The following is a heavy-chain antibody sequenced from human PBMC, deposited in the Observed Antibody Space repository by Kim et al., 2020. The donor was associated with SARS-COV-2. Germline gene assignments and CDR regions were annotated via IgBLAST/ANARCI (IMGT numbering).Heavy chain of an antibody. Sequence: DCNPSLKSRVTLSVETARNQFSLKRSSVTAADTAVFYCTRHLSGSSWFDYWGQGTLVTVSS. CDR3: TRHLSGSSWFDY. V-gene: IGHV4-39*01. D-gene: IGHD6-13*01. J-gene: IGHJ4*02.